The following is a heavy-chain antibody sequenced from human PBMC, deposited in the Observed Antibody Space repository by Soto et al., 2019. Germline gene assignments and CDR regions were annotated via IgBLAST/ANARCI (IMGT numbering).Heavy chain of an antibody. CDR2: IKSKTDGGTA. D-gene: IGHD5-12*01. CDR3: TTESGLELYGGVDFDY. V-gene: IGHV3-15*01. J-gene: IGHJ4*02. Sequence: PGGSLRLSCAASGFTFSNAWMSWVRQAPGKGLEWVGRIKSKTDGGTADYAAPVKGRFTISRDDSKNTLYLQMNSLKTEDTAVYYCTTESGLELYGGVDFDYWGQGTLVTVSS. CDR1: GFTFSNAW.